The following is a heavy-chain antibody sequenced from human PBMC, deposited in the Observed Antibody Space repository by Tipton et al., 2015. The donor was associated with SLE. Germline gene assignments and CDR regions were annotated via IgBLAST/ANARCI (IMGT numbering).Heavy chain of an antibody. D-gene: IGHD3-3*01. CDR2: INYSGNT. CDR3: ARGGLGCDFRGSIYFGS. CDR1: GGSISGYY. J-gene: IGHJ4*02. Sequence: TLSLTCTVSGGSISGYYWNWIRQPPGKGLEWVGYINYSGNTNYNPSLKSRVTISVDTSKTHFSLRLNSVTAADSAVYYCARGGLGCDFRGSIYFGSWGQGTLVTVSS. V-gene: IGHV4-59*01.